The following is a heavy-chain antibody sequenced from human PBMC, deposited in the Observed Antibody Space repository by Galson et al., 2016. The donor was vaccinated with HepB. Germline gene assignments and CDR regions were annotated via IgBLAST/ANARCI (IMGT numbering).Heavy chain of an antibody. CDR2: ITPILGAA. CDR1: GGTFSNYG. D-gene: IGHD6-19*01. CDR3: ARDRSSGWFDSSDI. Sequence: SVKVSCKASGGTFSNYGISWVRQAPGQGLEWMGGITPILGAANYEQKFQGRVTISADEATNTVYMELSSLTSEDTAVYYCARDRSSGWFDSSDIWGQGTMVTVSS. J-gene: IGHJ3*02. V-gene: IGHV1-69*13.